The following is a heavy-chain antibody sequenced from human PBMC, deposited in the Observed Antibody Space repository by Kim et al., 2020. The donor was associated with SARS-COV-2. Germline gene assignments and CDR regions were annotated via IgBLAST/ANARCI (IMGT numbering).Heavy chain of an antibody. V-gene: IGHV4-34*01. CDR3: ARLQPIYYYYGMDV. J-gene: IGHJ6*02. Sequence: TPSLNSRVTISVDTSKNQFSLEMSSVTAADTAVYYCARLQPIYYYYGMDVWGQGTTVTVSS.